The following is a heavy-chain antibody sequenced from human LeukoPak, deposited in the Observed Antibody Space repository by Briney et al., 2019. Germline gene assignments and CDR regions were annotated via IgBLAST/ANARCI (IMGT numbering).Heavy chain of an antibody. Sequence: PGGSLRLSCAASGFIVSSNYITWVRQAPGKGLEWVSVIYNGDNTNYADSVKGRFTISRDSSKNTLFLQMNSLRAEDTAVYYCARASQLLACESCGQGTLVTVSS. CDR1: GFIVSSNY. CDR3: ARASQLLACES. V-gene: IGHV3-66*01. CDR2: IYNGDNT. J-gene: IGHJ5*02. D-gene: IGHD2-2*01.